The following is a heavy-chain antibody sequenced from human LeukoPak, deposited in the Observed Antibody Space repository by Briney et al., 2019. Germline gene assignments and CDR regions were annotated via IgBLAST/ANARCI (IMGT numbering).Heavy chain of an antibody. Sequence: GGSLRLSCAASGFTVSSNYMSWVRQAPGKGLEWVSVIYSGGSTYYADSVKGRFTISRDDSKNTLYLQMNSLRAEDTAVYYCAKVRTMIAVALDIWGQGTMVTVSS. J-gene: IGHJ3*02. D-gene: IGHD3-22*01. CDR2: IYSGGST. CDR3: AKVRTMIAVALDI. CDR1: GFTVSSNY. V-gene: IGHV3-53*01.